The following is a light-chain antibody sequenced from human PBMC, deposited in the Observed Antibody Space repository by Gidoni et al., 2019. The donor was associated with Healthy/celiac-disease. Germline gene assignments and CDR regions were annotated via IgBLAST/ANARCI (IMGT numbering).Light chain of an antibody. V-gene: IGKV1-5*01. CDR3: QQYNSYSPYT. CDR1: QSISSW. J-gene: IGKJ2*01. CDR2: DAS. Sequence: DIQMTQSPSTLSASVGDRVTITCRASQSISSWLAWYQQKPGKAPKLLNYDASSLESWVPSRFSGSGSGTEFTLTISSLHPDDFATYYCQQYNSYSPYTFGQGTKLEIK.